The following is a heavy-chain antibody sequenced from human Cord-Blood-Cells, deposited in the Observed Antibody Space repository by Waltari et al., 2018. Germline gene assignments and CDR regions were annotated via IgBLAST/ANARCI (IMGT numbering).Heavy chain of an antibody. CDR1: GYTLTELT. Sequence: QVQLVQSGAEVKTPEASVKVSCKAYGYTLTELTIHWSRQVPGKGLEWMGGFDPEDGETIYAQKFQGRVTMTEDTSTDTAYMELSSLRSEDTAVYYCATDALKKRDSSGYYYWGQGTLVTVSS. V-gene: IGHV1-24*01. CDR3: ATDALKKRDSSGYYY. J-gene: IGHJ4*02. CDR2: FDPEDGET. D-gene: IGHD3-22*01.